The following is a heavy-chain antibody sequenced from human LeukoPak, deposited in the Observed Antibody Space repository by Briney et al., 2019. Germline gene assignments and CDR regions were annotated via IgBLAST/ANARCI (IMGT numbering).Heavy chain of an antibody. D-gene: IGHD3-10*01. CDR2: IKQDGSEK. J-gene: IGHJ6*04. CDR1: GFTFSSYW. V-gene: IGHV3-7*03. Sequence: GGSLRLSCAASGFTFSSYWMSWVRQAPVKGLEWVANIKQDGSEKYYVDSVKGRFTISRDNAKNSLYLQMNSLRAEDTAVYYCARGKRITMVRGVTKYYYYYYGMDVWGKGTTVTVSS. CDR3: ARGKRITMVRGVTKYYYYYYGMDV.